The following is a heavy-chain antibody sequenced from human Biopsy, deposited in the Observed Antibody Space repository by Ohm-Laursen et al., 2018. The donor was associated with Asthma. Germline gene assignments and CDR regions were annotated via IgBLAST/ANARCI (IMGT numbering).Heavy chain of an antibody. J-gene: IGHJ4*02. CDR2: IYSGGTS. CDR1: GFTFSNAW. V-gene: IGHV3-53*01. D-gene: IGHD3-22*01. CDR3: ARGDSSNWSHYYFDY. Sequence: GSLRLSCAASGFTFSNAWMSWVRQAPGKGLEWVSVIYSGGTSHTADSVRGRFTISRDYSKNTLYLQVHSLRAEDTAVYYCARGDSSNWSHYYFDYWGQGTLVTVSS.